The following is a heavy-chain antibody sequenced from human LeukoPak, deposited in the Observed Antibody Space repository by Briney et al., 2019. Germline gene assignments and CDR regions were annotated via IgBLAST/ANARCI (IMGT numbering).Heavy chain of an antibody. D-gene: IGHD5-24*01. CDR3: ARGEMATISLEY. Sequence: ASVKVSCKASGYTFTNYYMHWVRQAPGQGLEWMGIINPSGGSTSYAQKFQGRVTMTRDTSTSTVYMELSSLRSENTAVYYCARGEMATISLEYWGQGTLVTVSS. J-gene: IGHJ4*02. V-gene: IGHV1-46*01. CDR2: INPSGGST. CDR1: GYTFTNYY.